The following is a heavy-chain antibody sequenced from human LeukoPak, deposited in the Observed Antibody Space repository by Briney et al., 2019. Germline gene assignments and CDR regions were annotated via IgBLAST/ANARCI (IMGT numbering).Heavy chain of an antibody. V-gene: IGHV3-23*01. D-gene: IGHD4-17*01. CDR2: ISGSSRST. CDR3: ARDMGGDYDH. J-gene: IGHJ5*02. CDR1: GFTFHNNG. Sequence: GGSLRLSCAASGFTFHNNGMSWVRQAPGKGLEWVSTISGSSRSTYHAESVKGRFTISRDNSNNTLYLQMNSLRAEDTAVYYCARDMGGDYDHWGQGTLVTVSS.